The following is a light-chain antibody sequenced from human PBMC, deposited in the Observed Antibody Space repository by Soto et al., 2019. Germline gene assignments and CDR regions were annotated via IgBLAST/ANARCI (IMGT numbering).Light chain of an antibody. V-gene: IGLV2-14*01. Sequence: QSALTQPASVSGSPGQSITISCTGTSSDVGDFDCVSWYQQHPGKAPKLMIYEVSDRPSGVSNRFSGSKSGDTASLTISGLQAEDEADYYCQSYDTSLSGVIFGAGTKLTVL. CDR2: EVS. J-gene: IGLJ2*01. CDR3: QSYDTSLSGVI. CDR1: SSDVGDFDC.